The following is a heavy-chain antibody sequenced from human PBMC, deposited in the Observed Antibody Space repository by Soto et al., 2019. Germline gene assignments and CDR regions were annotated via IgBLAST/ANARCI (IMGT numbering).Heavy chain of an antibody. V-gene: IGHV3-7*01. Sequence: GGSLRLSCAASGFTFSSYWMSWVRQAPGKGLEWVANIKQDGSEKYYVDSVKGRFTISRDNAKNSLYLQMNSLRAEDTAVYYCAREIYSGYDLWGGWFDPWGQGTLVTVSS. CDR3: AREIYSGYDLWGGWFDP. J-gene: IGHJ5*02. D-gene: IGHD5-12*01. CDR1: GFTFSSYW. CDR2: IKQDGSEK.